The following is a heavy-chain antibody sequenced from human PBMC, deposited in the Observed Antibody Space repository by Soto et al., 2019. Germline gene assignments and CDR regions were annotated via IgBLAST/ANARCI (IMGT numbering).Heavy chain of an antibody. CDR3: TTDISFVDIWSGYYRKHFDY. D-gene: IGHD3-3*01. CDR1: GFTFSDYY. Sequence: GGSLRLSCAASGFTFSDYYMSLIRQAPGKGLECVSYISSSSSYTNYADSVKGRFTISRDNAKNSLYLQMNSLRAEDTAVYYCTTDISFVDIWSGYYRKHFDYWGQGSLVTVSS. V-gene: IGHV3-11*06. J-gene: IGHJ4*02. CDR2: ISSSSSYT.